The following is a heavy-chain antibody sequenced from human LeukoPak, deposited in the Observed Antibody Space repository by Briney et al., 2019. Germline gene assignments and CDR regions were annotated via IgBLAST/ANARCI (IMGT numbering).Heavy chain of an antibody. J-gene: IGHJ4*02. CDR3: ASANYYDSSGYLDY. V-gene: IGHV3-66*01. CDR2: IYSGGST. CDR1: VFTVSSNY. Sequence: GGSLRLSCAASVFTVSSNYMSWVRQAPGKGLEWVSVIYSGGSTYYADSVKGRFTISRDNSKNTLYLQMNSLRAEDTAVYYCASANYYDSSGYLDYWGQGTLVTVSS. D-gene: IGHD3-22*01.